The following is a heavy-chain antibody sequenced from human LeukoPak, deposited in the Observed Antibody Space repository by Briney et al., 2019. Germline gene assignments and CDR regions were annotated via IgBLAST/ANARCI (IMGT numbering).Heavy chain of an antibody. CDR3: ARDPTPLDYGGNRPDYYYYGMDV. D-gene: IGHD4-23*01. Sequence: ASVKVSCKASGYTFTNYGMDWVRQAPGQRLEWMGWINGGNGNTKYSQKFQGRVTITADESTSTAYMELSSLRSEDTAVYYCARDPTPLDYGGNRPDYYYYGMDVWGQGTTVTVSS. J-gene: IGHJ6*02. CDR2: INGGNGNT. V-gene: IGHV1-3*01. CDR1: GYTFTNYG.